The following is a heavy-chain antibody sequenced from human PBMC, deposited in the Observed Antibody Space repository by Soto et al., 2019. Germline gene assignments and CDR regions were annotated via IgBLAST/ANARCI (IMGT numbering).Heavy chain of an antibody. Sequence: IRQPPGKGLEWIGYIYYSGSTNYNPSLKSRVTISVDTSKNQFSLKLSSVTAADTAVYYCARVPGIAAAGTFDPWGQGTLVTVSS. D-gene: IGHD6-13*01. V-gene: IGHV4-59*01. J-gene: IGHJ5*02. CDR3: ARVPGIAAAGTFDP. CDR2: IYYSGST.